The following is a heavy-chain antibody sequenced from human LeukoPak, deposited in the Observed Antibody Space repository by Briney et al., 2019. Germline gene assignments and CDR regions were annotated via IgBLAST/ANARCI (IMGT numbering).Heavy chain of an antibody. CDR3: ARLTGYSSESWFDP. J-gene: IGHJ5*02. CDR2: ISPYNGNT. V-gene: IGHV1-18*01. Sequence: ASVKVSCKASGYKFTNYGISWVRQAPGQGLEWMGWISPYNGNTIYAQKLQGRVTMTTDTSTSTAYMELRSLRSDDTAVYYCARLTGYSSESWFDPWGQGTLVTVSS. CDR1: GYKFTNYG. D-gene: IGHD3-9*01.